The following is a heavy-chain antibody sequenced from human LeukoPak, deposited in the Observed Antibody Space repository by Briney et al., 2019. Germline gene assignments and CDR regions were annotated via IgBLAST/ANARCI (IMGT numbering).Heavy chain of an antibody. Sequence: GGSLRLSCAASGFTFSSSWMQWVRQAPGQGLVWVSRINSGESVTTYTNSVKGRFTISRDNAKNTLYLQMNSLRAEDTAMYYCVRSRFTTSSFDYWGQGTLVTVSS. CDR2: INSGESVT. CDR3: VRSRFTTSSFDY. V-gene: IGHV3-74*03. J-gene: IGHJ4*02. CDR1: GFTFSSSW. D-gene: IGHD2-2*01.